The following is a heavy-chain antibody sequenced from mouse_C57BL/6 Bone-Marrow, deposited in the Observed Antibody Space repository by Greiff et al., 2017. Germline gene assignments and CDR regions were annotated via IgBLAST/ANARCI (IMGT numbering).Heavy chain of an antibody. CDR3: VRHAPTGRHFDY. CDR1: GFSFNTYA. V-gene: IGHV10-1*01. CDR2: IRSKSNNYAT. D-gene: IGHD4-1*02. J-gene: IGHJ2*01. Sequence: EVMLVESGGGLVQPKGSLKLSCAASGFSFNTYAMNWVRQAPGKGLEWVARIRSKSNNYATYYADSVKDRFTISRDDSESMLYLQMNNLKTEDTAMYYCVRHAPTGRHFDYWGQGTTLTVSS.